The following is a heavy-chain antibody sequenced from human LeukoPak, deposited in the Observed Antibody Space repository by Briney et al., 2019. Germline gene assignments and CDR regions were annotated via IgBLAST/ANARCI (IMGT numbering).Heavy chain of an antibody. D-gene: IGHD3-22*01. CDR3: AKIRDSSGLDY. CDR1: GFTFSSYA. CDR2: ISGSGGTT. Sequence: GASLRLSCAASGFTFSSYAMSWVRQAPGKGVEWVSSISGSGGTTYYADSVKGRFTISRDNSKNTLYLQMNSLRAEDTAVYYCAKIRDSSGLDYWGQGTLVTVSS. V-gene: IGHV3-23*01. J-gene: IGHJ4*02.